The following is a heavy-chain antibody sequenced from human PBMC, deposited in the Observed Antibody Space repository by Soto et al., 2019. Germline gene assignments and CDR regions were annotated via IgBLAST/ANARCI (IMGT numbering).Heavy chain of an antibody. V-gene: IGHV3-53*01. CDR2: IYSGGST. Sequence: PGGSLRLSCAASGLTVSSNYMSWVRQAPGKGLEWVSVIYSGGSTYYADSVKGRFTISRDNSKNTLYLQMNSLRAEDTAVYYCARAPGYCSGGSCYPYYYGMDVWGQGTTVTVSS. D-gene: IGHD2-15*01. CDR3: ARAPGYCSGGSCYPYYYGMDV. J-gene: IGHJ6*02. CDR1: GLTVSSNY.